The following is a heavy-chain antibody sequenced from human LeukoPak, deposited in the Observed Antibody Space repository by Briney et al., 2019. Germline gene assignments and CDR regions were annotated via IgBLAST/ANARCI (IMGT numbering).Heavy chain of an antibody. V-gene: IGHV1-2*02. D-gene: IGHD6-13*01. CDR1: GGTFSSYA. J-gene: IGHJ4*02. Sequence: GSSVKVSCKASGGTFSSYAISWVRQAPGQGLEWMGWINPNSGGTNYAQKFQGRVTMTRDTSISTAYMELSRLRSDDTAVYYCARMAHSSSWDYWGQGTLVTVSS. CDR3: ARMAHSSSWDY. CDR2: INPNSGGT.